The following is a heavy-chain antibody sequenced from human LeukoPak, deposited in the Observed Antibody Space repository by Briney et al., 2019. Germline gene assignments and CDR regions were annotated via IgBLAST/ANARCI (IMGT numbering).Heavy chain of an antibody. CDR2: ISSSGSTI. D-gene: IGHD6-19*01. Sequence: PGGSLRLSCAASGFTFSSYEMNWVRQAPGKGLEWVSYISSSGSTIYYADSVKGRFTISSDNAKNSLYLQMNSLRAEDTAVYYCARRLAVAGTSYWGQGTLVTVSS. CDR3: ARRLAVAGTSY. V-gene: IGHV3-48*03. J-gene: IGHJ4*02. CDR1: GFTFSSYE.